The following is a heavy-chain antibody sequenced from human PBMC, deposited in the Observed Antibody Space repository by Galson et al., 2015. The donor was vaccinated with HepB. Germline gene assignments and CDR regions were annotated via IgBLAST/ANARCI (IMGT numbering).Heavy chain of an antibody. V-gene: IGHV3-21*01. D-gene: IGHD3-9*01. CDR3: ARGGALRYFDWLSDDAFDI. Sequence: SLRLSCAASGFAFSSYSMNWVRQAPGKGLEWVSSISSSSSYIYYADSVKGRFTISRDNAKNSLYLQMNSLRAEDTAVYYCARGGALRYFDWLSDDAFDIWGQGTMVTVSS. J-gene: IGHJ3*02. CDR1: GFAFSSYS. CDR2: ISSSSSYI.